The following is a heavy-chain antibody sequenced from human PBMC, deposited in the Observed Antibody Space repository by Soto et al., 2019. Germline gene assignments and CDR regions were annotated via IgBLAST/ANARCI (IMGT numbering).Heavy chain of an antibody. CDR2: IVVGSGNT. D-gene: IGHD5-18*01. CDR3: AAVFGYSYGYVH. Sequence: GASVKVSCKASGFTFTSSAVQWVRQARGQRLEWIGWIVVGSGNTNYAQKFQERVTITRDMSTSTAYMELSSLRSEDTAVYYCAAVFGYSYGYVHWGQGTLVTVSS. J-gene: IGHJ4*02. V-gene: IGHV1-58*01. CDR1: GFTFTSSA.